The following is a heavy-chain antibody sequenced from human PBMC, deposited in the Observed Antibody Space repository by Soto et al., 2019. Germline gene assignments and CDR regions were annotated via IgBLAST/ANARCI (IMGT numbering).Heavy chain of an antibody. CDR2: INPSGGST. J-gene: IGHJ3*02. CDR1: GYTFTSYY. Sequence: GASVKVSCKASGYTFTSYYMHWVRQAPGQGLEWMGIINPSGGSTSYAQKFQGRVTMTRDTSTSTVYMELSSLRSEDTAVYYCARDVPSYSIVEGLFDIWGQGTMVTVSS. D-gene: IGHD2-15*01. V-gene: IGHV1-46*03. CDR3: ARDVPSYSIVEGLFDI.